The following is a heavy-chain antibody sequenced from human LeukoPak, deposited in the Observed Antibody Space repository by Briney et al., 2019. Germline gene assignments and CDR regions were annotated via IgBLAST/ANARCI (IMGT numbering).Heavy chain of an antibody. J-gene: IGHJ4*02. V-gene: IGHV3-48*03. CDR1: GFTFSSYE. CDR3: ARGPRYSYGYDY. CDR2: ISSSGSTI. Sequence: GGSLRLSCAASGFTFSSYEMNWVRQAPGKGLEWVSYISSSGSTIFYADSVKSRFTFSTDNARNSLYLQMNSLRAEDTAVYYCARGPRYSYGYDYWGQGTLVTVSS. D-gene: IGHD5-18*01.